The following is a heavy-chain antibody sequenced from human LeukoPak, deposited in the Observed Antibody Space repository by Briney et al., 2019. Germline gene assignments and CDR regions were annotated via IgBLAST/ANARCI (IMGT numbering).Heavy chain of an antibody. Sequence: SQTLSLTCTVSGGSISSGGYYWSWIRQHPGKGLELIGYMFYSGSTYYNPSLKSRVTISVDTSKNQFSLKLSSVTAVDTAVYYCARGDWVGYSSSFVYRFDPWGQGTLVTVSS. CDR1: GGSISSGGYY. V-gene: IGHV4-31*03. CDR2: MFYSGST. CDR3: ARGDWVGYSSSFVYRFDP. J-gene: IGHJ5*02. D-gene: IGHD6-13*01.